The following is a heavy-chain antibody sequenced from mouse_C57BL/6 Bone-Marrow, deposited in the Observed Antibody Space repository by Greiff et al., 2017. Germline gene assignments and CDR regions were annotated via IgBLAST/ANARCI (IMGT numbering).Heavy chain of an antibody. D-gene: IGHD2-1*01. CDR2: ISSGGSYT. CDR3: ARHLYYGNYGFYAMDY. V-gene: IGHV5-6*01. J-gene: IGHJ4*01. CDR1: GFTFSSYG. Sequence: EVMLVESGGDLVKPGGSLTLSCAASGFTFSSYGMSWVRQTPDKRLEWVATISSGGSYTYYPDSVKGRFTISRDNAKNTLYLQMSSLKSEDTAMYYCARHLYYGNYGFYAMDYWGQGTSVTVSS.